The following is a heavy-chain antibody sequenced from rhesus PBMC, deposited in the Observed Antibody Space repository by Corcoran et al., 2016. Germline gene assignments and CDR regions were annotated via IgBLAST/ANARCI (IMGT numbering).Heavy chain of an antibody. CDR3: ARDGEYSNYVRYWYFDL. CDR2: IYGSSTST. V-gene: IGHV4S10*01. CDR1: GGSISDSYR. J-gene: IGHJ2*01. Sequence: QVQLQESGPGVVKPSETLSLTCAVSGGSISDSYRWSWLRQPPGKGLEWIGYIYGSSTSTNYNPALKSAVTISKDTSKSQFSLKLSSVTAADTAVYYCARDGEYSNYVRYWYFDLWGPGTPITISS. D-gene: IGHD4-23*01.